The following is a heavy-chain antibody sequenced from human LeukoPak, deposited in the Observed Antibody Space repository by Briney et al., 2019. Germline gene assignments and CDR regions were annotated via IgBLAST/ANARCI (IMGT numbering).Heavy chain of an antibody. Sequence: PSETLSHTCTVSGGSISSYYWSWIRQPPGKGLEWIGYIYYSGSTNYNPSLKSRVTISVDTSKNQFSLKLSSVTAADTAVYYCARGAKYDFWSGYYIYWGQGTLVTVSS. CDR2: IYYSGST. J-gene: IGHJ4*02. CDR1: GGSISSYY. CDR3: ARGAKYDFWSGYYIY. D-gene: IGHD3-3*01. V-gene: IGHV4-59*01.